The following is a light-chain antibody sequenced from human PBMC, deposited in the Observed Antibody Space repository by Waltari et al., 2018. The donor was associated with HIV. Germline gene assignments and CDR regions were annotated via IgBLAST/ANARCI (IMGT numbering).Light chain of an antibody. CDR1: PGAVTSDYY. Sequence: QTVVTQEPSLTVSPGGTVTLTCASSPGAVTSDYYPTWFQQKPGQAPRGLLYRTSSKRAWTPARFSGYLLGGKAALTLSGGQPEDEAEYYCLLYYGGGRPYVFGTGTKVTVL. J-gene: IGLJ1*01. CDR2: RTS. V-gene: IGLV7-43*01. CDR3: LLYYGGGRPYV.